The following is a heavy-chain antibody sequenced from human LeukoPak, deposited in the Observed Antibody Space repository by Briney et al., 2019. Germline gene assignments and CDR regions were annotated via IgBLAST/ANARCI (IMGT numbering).Heavy chain of an antibody. V-gene: IGHV1-8*01. CDR2: MNPNSGNT. D-gene: IGHD3-10*01. CDR3: ARVMPLRITMVRGRGRFDP. Sequence: GASVKVSCKASGYTFSDFDINWVRQAPGQGLEWMGWMNPNSGNTGYAQKFQGRVTMTRNTSISTAYMELSSLRSEDTAVYYCARVMPLRITMVRGRGRFDPWGQGTLVTVSS. CDR1: GYTFSDFD. J-gene: IGHJ5*02.